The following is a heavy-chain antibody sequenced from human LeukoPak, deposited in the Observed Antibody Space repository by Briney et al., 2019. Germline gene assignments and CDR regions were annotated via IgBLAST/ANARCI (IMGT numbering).Heavy chain of an antibody. Sequence: SETLSLTCTVSGGSISSYYWSWIRQPPGKGPEWIGYIYYSGSTNYNPSLKSRVTISVDTSKNQFSLKLSSVTAADTAVYYCARHGRTMVRGVINNYYYYGMDVWGQGTTVTVSS. D-gene: IGHD3-10*01. CDR3: ARHGRTMVRGVINNYYYYGMDV. V-gene: IGHV4-59*08. CDR2: IYYSGST. CDR1: GGSISSYY. J-gene: IGHJ6*02.